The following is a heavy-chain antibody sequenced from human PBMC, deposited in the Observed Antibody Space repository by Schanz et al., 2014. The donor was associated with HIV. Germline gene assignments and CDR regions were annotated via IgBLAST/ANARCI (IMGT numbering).Heavy chain of an antibody. J-gene: IGHJ6*02. Sequence: EVQLLESGGGLVQPGGSLRLSCAASGFTFSSYAMSWVRQAAGKGLEWVSVISGSGGSTYYADSVMGRFTISRDNSKKTVYLEMSSLRPEDTAVYFCAKDGRGYFYGMDVWGQGTSVTVSS. CDR1: GFTFSSYA. V-gene: IGHV3-23*01. CDR3: AKDGRGYFYGMDV. D-gene: IGHD3-10*01. CDR2: ISGSGGST.